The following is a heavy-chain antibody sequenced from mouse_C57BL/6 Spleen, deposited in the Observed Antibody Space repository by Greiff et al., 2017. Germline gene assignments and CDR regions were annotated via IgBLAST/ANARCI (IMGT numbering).Heavy chain of an antibody. J-gene: IGHJ2*01. Sequence: VQLQQSGAELVRPGASVKLSCKASGYTFTDYYINWVKQRPGQGLEWIARIYPGSGNTYYNEKFKGKATLTAEKSSSTAYMQLSSLTSEDSAVYFCARYIYDYPYYFDYWGQGTTLTVSS. D-gene: IGHD2-4*01. V-gene: IGHV1-76*01. CDR1: GYTFTDYY. CDR2: IYPGSGNT. CDR3: ARYIYDYPYYFDY.